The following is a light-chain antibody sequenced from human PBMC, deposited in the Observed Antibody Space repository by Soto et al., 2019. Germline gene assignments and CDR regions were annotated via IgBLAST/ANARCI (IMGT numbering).Light chain of an antibody. J-gene: IGKJ5*01. Sequence: IEMSQCPSSLSGCAGDRVTITCRASQTIATFLNWYQQKPGKAPKLLIYGASTLQSGVPSRFSGSGSGADFTLTISSLQPEDSATYYCQLSHTTLTFGQGTRLEI. CDR2: GAS. CDR3: QLSHTTLT. CDR1: QTIATF. V-gene: IGKV1-39*01.